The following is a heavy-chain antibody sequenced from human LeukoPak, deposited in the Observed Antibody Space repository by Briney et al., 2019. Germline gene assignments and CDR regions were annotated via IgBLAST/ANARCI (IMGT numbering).Heavy chain of an antibody. J-gene: IGHJ4*02. CDR2: ISAYNGNT. D-gene: IGHD3-22*01. CDR3: ARELQYDSRGPGFDY. V-gene: IGHV1-18*01. CDR1: GYTFTSYG. Sequence: ASVKVSCKASGYTFTSYGISWVRQAPGQGLEWMGWISAYNGNTNYAQKLQGRVTMTTDTSTSTAYMELRSLRSDDTAVYYCARELQYDSRGPGFDYWGQGTLVTVSS.